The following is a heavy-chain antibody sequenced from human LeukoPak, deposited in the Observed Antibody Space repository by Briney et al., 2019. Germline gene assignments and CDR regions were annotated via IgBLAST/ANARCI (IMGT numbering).Heavy chain of an antibody. D-gene: IGHD2-2*01. J-gene: IGHJ3*02. CDR3: ARACSSTSCYEGAFDI. V-gene: IGHV4-4*07. CDR2: IYTSGST. Sequence: PSETLSLTCTVSGGSISSYYWSWIRQPAGKGLEWIGRIYTSGSTNYNPSLKSRVTMSVDTSKNQFSLKLSSVTAADTAVYYCARACSSTSCYEGAFDIWGQGTMVTVSS. CDR1: GGSISSYY.